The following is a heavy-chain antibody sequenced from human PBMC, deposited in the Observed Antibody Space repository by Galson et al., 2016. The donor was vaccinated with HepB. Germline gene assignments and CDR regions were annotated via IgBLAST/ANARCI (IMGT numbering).Heavy chain of an antibody. CDR3: ARGGDCNVDSCYPEGVGDN. Sequence: SLRLSCAASGFTFSSYWMHWVRQPPGKGLVWVSRINNDGSSTTYADSVKGRFTISRDNADNTLYLQMHRLRAEDTAVYYCARGGDCNVDSCYPEGVGDNWGQGTLVTVSS. D-gene: IGHD2-15*01. CDR1: GFTFSSYW. J-gene: IGHJ4*02. CDR2: INNDGSST. V-gene: IGHV3-74*01.